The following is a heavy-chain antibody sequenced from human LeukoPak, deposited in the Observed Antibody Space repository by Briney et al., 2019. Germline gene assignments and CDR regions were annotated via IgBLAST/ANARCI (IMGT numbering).Heavy chain of an antibody. D-gene: IGHD6-13*01. CDR2: IYHSGST. V-gene: IGHV4-4*02. Sequence: SETLSLTCAVSGGSISSSNWWSWVRQPPGKGLEWIGEIYHSGSTNYNPSLKSRVTISVDKSKNRFSLKLSSVTAADTAVYYCASDKARYSSSYNWFDPWGQGTLVTVSS. CDR1: GGSISSSNW. J-gene: IGHJ5*02. CDR3: ASDKARYSSSYNWFDP.